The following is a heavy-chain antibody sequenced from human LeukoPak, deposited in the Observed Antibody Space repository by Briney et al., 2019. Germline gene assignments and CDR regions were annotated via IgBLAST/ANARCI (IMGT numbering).Heavy chain of an antibody. V-gene: IGHV3-23*01. Sequence: GGSVRLSCAASGFTFTTYAMSWVRQAPGKGLEWVSAISGSGANTYYSDSVKGRFTISRDNSKDTLYLQMNSLRAEDTAIYFCARRKYDSSGFDYWGQETLVTVSS. CDR3: ARRKYDSSGFDY. CDR2: ISGSGANT. J-gene: IGHJ4*02. CDR1: GFTFTTYA. D-gene: IGHD3-22*01.